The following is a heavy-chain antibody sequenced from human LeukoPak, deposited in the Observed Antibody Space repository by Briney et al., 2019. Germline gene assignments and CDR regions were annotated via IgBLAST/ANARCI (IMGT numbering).Heavy chain of an antibody. CDR3: ARKSVVGLDP. D-gene: IGHD6-19*01. V-gene: IGHV4-34*01. Sequence: SETLSLTCAVYGGSFSGYYWSWIRQPPGKGLEWIGEINHSGSTNYNPSLKSRVTISVDTSKNQFSLKLSSVTAADTVVYYCARKSVVGLDPWGQGTLVTVSS. J-gene: IGHJ5*02. CDR1: GGSFSGYY. CDR2: INHSGST.